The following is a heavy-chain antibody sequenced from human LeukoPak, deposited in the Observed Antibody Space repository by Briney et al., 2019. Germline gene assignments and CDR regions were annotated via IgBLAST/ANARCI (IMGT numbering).Heavy chain of an antibody. Sequence: GGSLRLSCAASGFTFDDYAMHWVRQAPGKGLEWVSGISWNSGSIGYADSVEGRFTISRDNAKNSLYLQMNSLRAEDTALYYCAKEIAAAGGVAFDIWGQGTMVTVSS. CDR1: GFTFDDYA. CDR2: ISWNSGSI. D-gene: IGHD6-13*01. J-gene: IGHJ3*02. CDR3: AKEIAAAGGVAFDI. V-gene: IGHV3-9*01.